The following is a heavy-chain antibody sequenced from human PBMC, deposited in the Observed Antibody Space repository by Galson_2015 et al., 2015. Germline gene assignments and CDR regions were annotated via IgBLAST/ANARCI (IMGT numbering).Heavy chain of an antibody. J-gene: IGHJ4*02. CDR3: ARQILDYDFWSGYYPTNFDY. D-gene: IGHD3-3*01. V-gene: IGHV3-21*01. CDR2: ISSTTTYI. CDR1: EFTFSSYY. Sequence: SLRLSCAASEFTFSSYYMSWVRQAPGEGLGWVSSISSTTTYIYYADSVKGRFTISRDNAKNSLYLQMNSLGAEDTAVYYCARQILDYDFWSGYYPTNFDYWGQGTLVTVSS.